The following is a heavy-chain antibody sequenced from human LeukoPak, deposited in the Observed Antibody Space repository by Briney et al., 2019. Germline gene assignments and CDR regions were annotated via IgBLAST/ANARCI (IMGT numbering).Heavy chain of an antibody. CDR3: AKEDSGYSYGYSDY. CDR1: GFTVSAHY. Sequence: GGSLRLSCAVSGFTVSAHYMSWVRQAPGKGLECVSFLYTGGDTYYADSVKGRFTISRDNSKNTLYLQMNSLRAEDTAVYYCAKEDSGYSYGYSDYWGQGTLVTVSS. V-gene: IGHV3-53*01. J-gene: IGHJ4*02. D-gene: IGHD5-18*01. CDR2: LYTGGDT.